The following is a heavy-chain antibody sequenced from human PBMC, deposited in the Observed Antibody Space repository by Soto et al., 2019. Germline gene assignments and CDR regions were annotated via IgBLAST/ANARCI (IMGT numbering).Heavy chain of an antibody. V-gene: IGHV1-18*01. CDR2: ISTYNDNT. D-gene: IGHD6-6*01. CDR3: ARQEYSVSSRDY. Sequence: QVQLVQSEAEVKKPGASVKVSCKASGYTFTTYGISWVRQALGQGLEWMGWISTYNDNTNYAQNLQGRVTMTTDTSTSTAYMELTSLRSDDTAVYYCARQEYSVSSRDYWGQGTLVTVSS. J-gene: IGHJ4*02. CDR1: GYTFTTYG.